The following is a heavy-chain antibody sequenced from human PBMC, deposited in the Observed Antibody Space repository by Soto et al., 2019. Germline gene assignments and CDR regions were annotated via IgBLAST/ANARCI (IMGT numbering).Heavy chain of an antibody. CDR1: GGSISSYY. J-gene: IGHJ4*02. V-gene: IGHV4-59*01. D-gene: IGHD5-12*01. CDR2: IYYSGST. Sequence: XGTLSLTCTVSGGSISSYYWSWIRQPPGKGLEWIGYIYYSGSTNYNPSLKSRVTISVDTSKNQFSLKLSSVTAADTAVYYCARGKDGYNSFDYWGQGTLVTVSS. CDR3: ARGKDGYNSFDY.